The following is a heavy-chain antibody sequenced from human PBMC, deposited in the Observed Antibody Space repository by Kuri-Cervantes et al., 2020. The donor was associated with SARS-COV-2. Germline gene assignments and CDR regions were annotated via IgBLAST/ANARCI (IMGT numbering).Heavy chain of an antibody. D-gene: IGHD6-13*01. Sequence: ASVKVSCKASGYTFTSYGINWVRQATGQGLEWMGWMNPNSGNTGYAQKFQGRVTITRNTSISTAYTELSSLRSEDTAVYYCARGDRNYSSSWYGDAFDIWGQGTMVTVSS. CDR2: MNPNSGNT. CDR1: GYTFTSYG. J-gene: IGHJ3*02. V-gene: IGHV1-8*03. CDR3: ARGDRNYSSSWYGDAFDI.